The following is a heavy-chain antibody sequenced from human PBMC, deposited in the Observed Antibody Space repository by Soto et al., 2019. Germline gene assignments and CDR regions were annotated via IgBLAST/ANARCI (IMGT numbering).Heavy chain of an antibody. V-gene: IGHV3-30*18. D-gene: IGHD3-22*01. Sequence: GGSLRLSCAASGFTFSSYGMHWVRQAPGKGLEWVAVISYDGSNKYYADSVKGRFTISRDNSKNTLYLQMNSLRAEDTAVYYCAKNRASSGLGWFDPWGQGTQVTVSS. CDR3: AKNRASSGLGWFDP. CDR2: ISYDGSNK. J-gene: IGHJ5*02. CDR1: GFTFSSYG.